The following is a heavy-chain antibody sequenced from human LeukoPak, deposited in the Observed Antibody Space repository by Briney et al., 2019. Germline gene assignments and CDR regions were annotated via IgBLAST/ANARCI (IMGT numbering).Heavy chain of an antibody. D-gene: IGHD6-13*01. Sequence: TGGSLRLSCEASGFTFSTFWMTWVRQVPEKGLEWVANIKQDGSERNYVDSVKGRFTISRDNAKNSLYLQMNSLRAEDTAVYYCARGASSSPWGQGTLVTVSS. J-gene: IGHJ5*02. CDR1: GFTFSTFW. CDR2: IKQDGSER. CDR3: ARGASSSP. V-gene: IGHV3-7*03.